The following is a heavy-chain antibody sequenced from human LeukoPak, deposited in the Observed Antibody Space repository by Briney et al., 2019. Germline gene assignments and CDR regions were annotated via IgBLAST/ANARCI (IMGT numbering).Heavy chain of an antibody. D-gene: IGHD6-19*01. Sequence: ASVKVSCKPSGYTFTSYGISWVRQAPGQGLEWMGWISTYNGNKHYAQKLQGRVTMTTDTSTSKAYMELRSLRSDDTAVYYCARSTLAVAGSVFDYWGQGTLVTVSS. V-gene: IGHV1-18*01. CDR1: GYTFTSYG. CDR3: ARSTLAVAGSVFDY. J-gene: IGHJ4*02. CDR2: ISTYNGNK.